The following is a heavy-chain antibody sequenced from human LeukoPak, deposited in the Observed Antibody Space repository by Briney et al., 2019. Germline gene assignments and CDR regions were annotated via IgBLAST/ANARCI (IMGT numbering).Heavy chain of an antibody. CDR3: ARVGQSIAAPFDY. Sequence: SVKVSCKASGGTFSSYAISWVRQAPGQGLEWMGGIIPIFGTANYAQKFQGRVTITADESTSTAYMELSSLRSEDTAVYYCARVGQSIAAPFDYWGQGTLVTVSS. J-gene: IGHJ4*02. CDR1: GGTFSSYA. D-gene: IGHD6-6*01. V-gene: IGHV1-69*13. CDR2: IIPIFGTA.